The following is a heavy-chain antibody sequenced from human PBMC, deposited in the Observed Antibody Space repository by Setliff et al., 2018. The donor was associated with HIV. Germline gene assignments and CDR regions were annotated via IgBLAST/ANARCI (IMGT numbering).Heavy chain of an antibody. CDR2: VSSRGDT. J-gene: IGHJ3*02. V-gene: IGHV4-4*07. D-gene: IGHD5-18*01. CDR3: ARGGMDTAMADGAFDI. Sequence: SETLSLTCTVSDSGTYYWSWIRQPAGKGLEWIGRVSSRGDTNYNPSLKSRVTISVDTSKNQFSLKLSSVTAADTAVYYCARGGMDTAMADGAFDIWGQGTMVTVSS. CDR1: DSGTYY.